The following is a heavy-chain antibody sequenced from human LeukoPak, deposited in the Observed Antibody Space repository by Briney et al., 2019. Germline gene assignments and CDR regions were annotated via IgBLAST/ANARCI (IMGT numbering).Heavy chain of an antibody. CDR3: ARTHYDSNAYYSPAGY. V-gene: IGHV1-2*02. J-gene: IGHJ4*02. CDR1: GYTFTGYY. Sequence: ASVKVSCKASGYTFTGYYMHWVRQAPGQGLEWMGWINVHTGVAHYAQKFQGRVTMTRDTSISTAYMELSRLRSDDTAVFYCARTHYDSNAYYSPAGYWGQGTLVTVSS. D-gene: IGHD3-22*01. CDR2: INVHTGVA.